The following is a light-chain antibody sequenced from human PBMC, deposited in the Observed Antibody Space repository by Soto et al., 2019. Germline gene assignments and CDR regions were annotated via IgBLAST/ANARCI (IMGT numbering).Light chain of an antibody. CDR2: DAS. V-gene: IGKV3-11*01. CDR3: QQRSNWPTWT. CDR1: QSVSSY. J-gene: IGKJ1*01. Sequence: EIGLTQSPATLSLSPGERATLSCRASQSVSSYLAWYQQKPGQAPRLLIYDASNRATGIPARFSGSGSGTDFTLTISRLEPEDFAVYYCQQRSNWPTWTFGQGTKVDIK.